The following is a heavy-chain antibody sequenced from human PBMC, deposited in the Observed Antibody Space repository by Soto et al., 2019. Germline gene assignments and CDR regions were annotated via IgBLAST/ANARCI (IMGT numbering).Heavy chain of an antibody. Sequence: GGSLRLSCAASGFTFSSYAMSWVRQAPGKGLEWVSAISGSGGSTYYADSVKGRFTIPRDNSKNTLYLQMNSLRAEDTAVYYCAKGGKAILDFYYYYYMDVWGKGTTVTVSS. D-gene: IGHD2-2*02. J-gene: IGHJ6*03. CDR1: GFTFSSYA. CDR2: ISGSGGST. CDR3: AKGGKAILDFYYYYYMDV. V-gene: IGHV3-23*01.